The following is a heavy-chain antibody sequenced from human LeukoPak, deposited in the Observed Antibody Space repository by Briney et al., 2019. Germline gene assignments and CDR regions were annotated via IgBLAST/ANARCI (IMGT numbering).Heavy chain of an antibody. J-gene: IGHJ4*02. V-gene: IGHV4-38-2*02. CDR3: ASGSISFGRIGPFDY. D-gene: IGHD6-6*01. CDR1: GYSISSGYY. CDR2: IYHSGST. Sequence: SETLSLTCTVSGYSISSGYYWGWIRQPPGKGLEWIGSIYHSGSTYYNPSLKSRVTISVDTSKNRFSLKLSSVTAADTAVYYCASGSISFGRIGPFDYWGQGTLVTVSS.